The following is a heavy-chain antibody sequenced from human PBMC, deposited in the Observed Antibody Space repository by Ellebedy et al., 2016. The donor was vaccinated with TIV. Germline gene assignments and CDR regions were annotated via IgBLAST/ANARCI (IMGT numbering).Heavy chain of an antibody. CDR2: IKEDGSDK. Sequence: PGGSLRLSCAASGFTFSNFWMTWVRQAPGKGLEWVANIKEDGSDKYYVDSVMGRLSISRDNAKNALYLRMNSLRAEDTAVYYCARGGRARELGYWGQGTLVTVSS. CDR1: GFTFSNFW. CDR3: ARGGRARELGY. V-gene: IGHV3-7*01. D-gene: IGHD7-27*01. J-gene: IGHJ4*02.